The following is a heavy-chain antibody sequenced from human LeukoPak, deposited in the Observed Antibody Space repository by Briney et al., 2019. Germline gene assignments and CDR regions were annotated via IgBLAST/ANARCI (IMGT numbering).Heavy chain of an antibody. V-gene: IGHV4-4*02. CDR1: GGSVSSTNW. J-gene: IGHJ4*02. Sequence: PSETLCLTCGASGGSVSSTNWWTWIRQPPGKGLEWIGEVHLDGRTNFNPSLKSRLTVSVDLSENHVSLKLTSVTAADTAVYYCAREGGFYRPLDYSGQGTLVTVSS. CDR3: AREGGFYRPLDY. D-gene: IGHD6-25*01. CDR2: VHLDGRT.